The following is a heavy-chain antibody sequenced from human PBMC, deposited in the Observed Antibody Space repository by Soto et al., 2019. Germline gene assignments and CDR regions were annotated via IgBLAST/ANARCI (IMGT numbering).Heavy chain of an antibody. V-gene: IGHV3-23*01. D-gene: IGHD1-1*01. CDR2: ISASGVAN. CDR3: AKDRSPGATTWNVY. J-gene: IGHJ1*01. CDR1: GFTFSSSA. Sequence: GGSLRLSCGVSGFTFSSSAINWVRQAPGKGLEWVSTISASGVANFYADSVNGRFTISRDNSNNTVSLQMNSLRAEDAAVYYCAKDRSPGATTWNVYWGQGTLVTVSS.